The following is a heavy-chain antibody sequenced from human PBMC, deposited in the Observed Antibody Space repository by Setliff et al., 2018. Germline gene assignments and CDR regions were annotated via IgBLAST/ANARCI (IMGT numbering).Heavy chain of an antibody. CDR2: INGDATIA. D-gene: IGHD3-10*01. CDR3: AKEGDYYGSGSRVFDY. J-gene: IGHJ4*02. CDR1: GFTFKTYE. V-gene: IGHV3-23*01. Sequence: GGSLRLSCEASGFTFKTYEMIWVRQAPGKGLEWVSRINGDATIAHYADSVKGRFTISRDNSKNTLYLQMNSLRAEDTAVYYCAKEGDYYGSGSRVFDYWGQGTLVTVSS.